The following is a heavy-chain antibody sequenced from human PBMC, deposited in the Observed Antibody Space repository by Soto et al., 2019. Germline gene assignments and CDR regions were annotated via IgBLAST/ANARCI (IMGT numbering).Heavy chain of an antibody. J-gene: IGHJ6*02. Sequence: ASVKVSCKASGYTFTSYAMHWVRQAPGQRLEWMGWINAGNGNTKYSQKFQGRVTITRDTSASTAYMELSSLRSEDTAVYYCARSPAIIAVAGTGPMDVWGQGTTDTVSS. D-gene: IGHD6-19*01. V-gene: IGHV1-3*01. CDR2: INAGNGNT. CDR1: GYTFTSYA. CDR3: ARSPAIIAVAGTGPMDV.